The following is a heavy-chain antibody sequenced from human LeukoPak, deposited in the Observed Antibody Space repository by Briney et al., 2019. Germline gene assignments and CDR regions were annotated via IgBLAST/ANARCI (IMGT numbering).Heavy chain of an antibody. Sequence: GGSLRLSCVASGFTLSNYGMHWVRQAPGKGLEWVAVISYDGSNKYYADSVKGRFTISRDNSKNTLYLQMNSLRAEDTAVYYCAKAPGPTNRNYFDYWGQGTLVTVSS. J-gene: IGHJ4*02. V-gene: IGHV3-30*18. CDR1: GFTLSNYG. CDR3: AKAPGPTNRNYFDY. D-gene: IGHD5-12*01. CDR2: ISYDGSNK.